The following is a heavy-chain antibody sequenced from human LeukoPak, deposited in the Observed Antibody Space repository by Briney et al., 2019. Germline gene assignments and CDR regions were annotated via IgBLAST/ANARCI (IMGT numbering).Heavy chain of an antibody. CDR1: GYTFTSYY. D-gene: IGHD1-1*01. V-gene: IGHV1-46*01. CDR2: INPSGGGT. Sequence: GASVKVSCKASGYTFTSYYMHWVRQAPGQGLEWMGIINPSGGGTSYAQKFQGRVTMTRDTSTSTVYMELSSLRSEDTAVYYCARDPLEPGDGMDVWGQGTTVTVSS. CDR3: ARDPLEPGDGMDV. J-gene: IGHJ6*02.